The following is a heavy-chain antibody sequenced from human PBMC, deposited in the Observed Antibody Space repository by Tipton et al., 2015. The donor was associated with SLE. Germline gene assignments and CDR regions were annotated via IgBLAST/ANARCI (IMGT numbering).Heavy chain of an antibody. CDR3: TEGYSSGFFDF. CDR2: IYYSGST. V-gene: IGHV4-31*02. CDR1: GGSISSGGYY. J-gene: IGHJ4*02. D-gene: IGHD6-19*01. Sequence: LRLSCTVSGGSISSGGYYWSWIRQHPGKGLEWIGYIYYSGSTYYNPSLKSRVTISIDTSKNQFSLKLSSVTAADTAVYYCTEGYSSGFFDFWGQGTVVTVSS.